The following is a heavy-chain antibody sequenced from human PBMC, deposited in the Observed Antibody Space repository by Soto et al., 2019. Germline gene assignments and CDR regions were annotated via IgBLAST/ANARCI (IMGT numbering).Heavy chain of an antibody. CDR3: ARASTAYYYGMDV. J-gene: IGHJ6*02. D-gene: IGHD5-18*01. CDR1: GGSISSYY. Sequence: SETLSLTCTVSGGSISSYYWSWIRQPPGKELEWIGYIYYSGSTNYNPSLKSRVTRSVDTSKNQFSLRLSSVTAADTAVYYCARASTAYYYGMDVWGQGTTVTVSS. V-gene: IGHV4-59*01. CDR2: IYYSGST.